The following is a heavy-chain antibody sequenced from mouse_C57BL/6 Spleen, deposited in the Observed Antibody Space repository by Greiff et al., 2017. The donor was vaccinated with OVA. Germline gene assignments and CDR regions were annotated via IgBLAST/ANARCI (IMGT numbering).Heavy chain of an antibody. V-gene: IGHV5-9*01. D-gene: IGHD2-5*01. CDR3: ARPYYSNYLAWFAY. CDR1: GFTFSSYT. CDR2: ISGGGGNT. J-gene: IGHJ3*01. Sequence: VQLKESGGGLVKPGGSLKLSCAASGFTFSSYTMSWVRQTPEKRLEWVATISGGGGNTYYPDSVKGRFTIPRDHAKNTLYLQMSSLRSEDTALYYCARPYYSNYLAWFAYWGQGTLVTVSA.